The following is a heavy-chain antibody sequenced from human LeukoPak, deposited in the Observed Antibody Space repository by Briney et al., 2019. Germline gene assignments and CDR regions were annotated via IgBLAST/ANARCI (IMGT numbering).Heavy chain of an antibody. J-gene: IGHJ4*02. CDR1: GFTFSTYS. Sequence: TGGSLRLSCAASGFTFSTYSMSWVRQAPGKGLEWVSSISSSGVYIYYADSVKGLFTISRDNAKNSLYLQMNSLRADDTAVYFCAKTLWGLTLLSSDHWGQGTLVTVSS. CDR3: AKTLWGLTLLSSDH. D-gene: IGHD3-16*01. V-gene: IGHV3-21*04. CDR2: ISSSGVYI.